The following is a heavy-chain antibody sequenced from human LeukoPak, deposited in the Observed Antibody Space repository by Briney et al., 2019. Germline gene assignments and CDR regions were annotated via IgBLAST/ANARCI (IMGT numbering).Heavy chain of an antibody. Sequence: SGTLSLTCTLSGGSISSYYWSWIRQSPGKGLEWIGYIYYSGTTNYSPSLKRRVTISLDTSKNQFSLKLRSLTAADTAIYYCARERGDTAAPDAFDIWGQGTLVTVSP. V-gene: IGHV4-59*01. CDR3: ARERGDTAAPDAFDI. D-gene: IGHD5-18*01. CDR2: IYYSGTT. CDR1: GGSISSYY. J-gene: IGHJ3*02.